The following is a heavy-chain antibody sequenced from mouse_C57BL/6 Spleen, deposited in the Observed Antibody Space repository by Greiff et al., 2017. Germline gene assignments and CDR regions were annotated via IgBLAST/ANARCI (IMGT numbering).Heavy chain of an antibody. CDR2: INPNNGGT. CDR3: ARWGSKEGAMDY. J-gene: IGHJ4*01. CDR1: GYTFTDYN. V-gene: IGHV1-22*01. D-gene: IGHD1-1*01. Sequence: EVQLVESGPELVKPGASVKMSCKASGYTFTDYNMHWVKQSHGKSLEWIGYINPNNGGTSYNQKFKGKATLTVNKSSSTAYMELRSLTSEDSAVYYCARWGSKEGAMDYWGQGTSVTVSS.